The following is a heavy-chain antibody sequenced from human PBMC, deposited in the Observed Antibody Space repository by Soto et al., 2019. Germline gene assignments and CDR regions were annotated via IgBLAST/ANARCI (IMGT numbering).Heavy chain of an antibody. CDR3: VRSKGGYTYGTQVDY. CDR2: ISWNSGNI. Sequence: EVQLEESGGALVQPGRSLRLSCAASGFTFDDYAMYWGLQGLGKGLEWVSSISWNSGNIGYADSVKGRFTSSRDNAENSLYLQMTSRKPEETAEYDCVRSKGGYTYGTQVDYSGHGHLVTASS. J-gene: IGHJ4*01. CDR1: GFTFDDYA. V-gene: IGHV3-9*01. D-gene: IGHD5-18*01.